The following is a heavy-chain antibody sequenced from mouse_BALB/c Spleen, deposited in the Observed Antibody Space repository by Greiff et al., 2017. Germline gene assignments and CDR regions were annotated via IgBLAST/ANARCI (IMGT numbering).Heavy chain of an antibody. CDR2: IYPGDGDT. CDR3: ARYYGSSWYFDV. D-gene: IGHD1-1*01. Sequence: QVQLQQSGAELVRPGTSVKISCKASGYTFTNYWLGWVKQRPGHGLEWIGQIYPGDGDTNYNGKFKGKATLTADKSSSTAYMQLSSLTSEDSAVYFCARYYGSSWYFDVWGAGTTVTVSS. CDR1: GYTFTNYW. V-gene: IGHV1-63*01. J-gene: IGHJ1*01.